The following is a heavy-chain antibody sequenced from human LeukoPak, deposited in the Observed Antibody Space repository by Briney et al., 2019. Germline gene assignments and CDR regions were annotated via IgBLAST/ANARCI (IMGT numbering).Heavy chain of an antibody. Sequence: GGSLRLSCAVSGFTFSSNALSWVRQAPGKGLEWVSGISSSGGNTYYADSVKGRFTISRDNSKNTLYLQMNSLRSEDTALYYCARDATGDGDLESWGQGTLVTVSP. D-gene: IGHD4-17*01. CDR2: ISSSGGNT. CDR1: GFTFSSNA. CDR3: ARDATGDGDLES. J-gene: IGHJ5*02. V-gene: IGHV3-23*01.